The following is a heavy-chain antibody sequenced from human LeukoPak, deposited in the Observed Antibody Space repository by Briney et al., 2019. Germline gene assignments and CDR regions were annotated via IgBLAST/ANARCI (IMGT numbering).Heavy chain of an antibody. CDR1: GFTFSTYA. CDR2: ISYDGSNK. CDR3: ARGARKGDDYGGFFDY. Sequence: GGSLRLSCAASGFTFSTYAMHWVRQAPGKGLEWVAVISYDGSNKDFADSVKGRFTFSRDNSKNTLCLQMNSLRAEDTAVYYCARGARKGDDYGGFFDYWGQGTLVTVSS. V-gene: IGHV3-30*04. J-gene: IGHJ4*02. D-gene: IGHD4-23*01.